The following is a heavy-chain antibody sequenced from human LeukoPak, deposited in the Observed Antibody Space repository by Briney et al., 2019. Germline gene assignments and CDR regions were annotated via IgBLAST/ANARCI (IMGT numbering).Heavy chain of an antibody. V-gene: IGHV5-51*01. CDR2: IHPADSDT. J-gene: IGHJ5*02. CDR1: GFSFTTYS. D-gene: IGHD2-15*01. CDR3: ARHWWGADTAVAANWFDP. Sequence: GESLKISCKASGFSFTTYSIAWVRQMPGKGLEWMGIIHPADSDTKYSPSFQGQVTISVDKSLSTAYLQWSSLKASDTAMYYCARHWWGADTAVAANWFDPWGQGTLVTVSS.